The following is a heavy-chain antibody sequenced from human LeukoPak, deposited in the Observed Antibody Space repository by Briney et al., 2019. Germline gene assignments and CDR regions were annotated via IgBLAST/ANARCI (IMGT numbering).Heavy chain of an antibody. J-gene: IGHJ4*02. V-gene: IGHV3-7*01. CDR3: ARGFSGSYRTPIGY. CDR2: IKQDGSEE. CDR1: GFTFINYW. D-gene: IGHD1-26*01. Sequence: GGSLRLSCAASGFTFINYWMTWVRQAPGEGLEWVANIKQDGSEEYYVDSVEGRFTISRDNAKNSLYLQMNSLRAEDTALYYCARGFSGSYRTPIGYWGQGTLVTVSS.